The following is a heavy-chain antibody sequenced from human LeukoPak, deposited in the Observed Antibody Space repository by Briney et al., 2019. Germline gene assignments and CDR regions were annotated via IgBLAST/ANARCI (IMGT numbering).Heavy chain of an antibody. CDR1: GFTFEEHG. D-gene: IGHD6-19*01. Sequence: PGGSLRLSCAASGFTFEEHGMSWVRHAPGKGLEWVSGINWNGGSTGYGESAKGRFTISRDNAKNSLCLQMNSLRAEDTALYYCAGGDSSGWYFDYWGQGILVTVSS. CDR3: AGGDSSGWYFDY. CDR2: INWNGGST. V-gene: IGHV3-20*04. J-gene: IGHJ4*02.